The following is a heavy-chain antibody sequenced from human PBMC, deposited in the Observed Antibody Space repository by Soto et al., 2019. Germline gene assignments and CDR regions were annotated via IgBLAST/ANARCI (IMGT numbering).Heavy chain of an antibody. CDR2: INPSGGGT. J-gene: IGHJ6*02. CDR1: GYTFTSYY. CDR3: ARVRDIYSYGRYGMDV. Sequence: ASVKVSCKASGYTFTSYYMHGVREAPGQGLEWMGIINPSGGGTSYAQKFQGRVTMTRDTSTSTVYMELSSLRSEDTAVYYCARVRDIYSYGRYGMDVWGQGTTVTVSS. D-gene: IGHD5-18*01. V-gene: IGHV1-46*01.